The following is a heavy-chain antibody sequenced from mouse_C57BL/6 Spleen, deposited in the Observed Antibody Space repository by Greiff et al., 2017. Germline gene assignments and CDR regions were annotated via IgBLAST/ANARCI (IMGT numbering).Heavy chain of an antibody. Sequence: QVQLQQPGAELVKPGASVKMSCKASGYTFTSYWITWVKQRPGQGLEWIGDIYPGSGSTNYNEKFKSKATLTVDTSSSTAYMQLSSLTSEDSAVYYCASGGYPYWYFDVWGTGTTVTVSS. CDR1: GYTFTSYW. V-gene: IGHV1-55*01. J-gene: IGHJ1*03. CDR3: ASGGYPYWYFDV. CDR2: IYPGSGST. D-gene: IGHD2-2*01.